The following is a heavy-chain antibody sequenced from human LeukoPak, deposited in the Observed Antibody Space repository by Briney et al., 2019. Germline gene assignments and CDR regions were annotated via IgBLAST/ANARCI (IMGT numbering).Heavy chain of an antibody. J-gene: IGHJ4*02. D-gene: IGHD3-22*01. CDR1: GFTFSSFA. V-gene: IGHV3-23*01. CDR3: AKGPFFYYDASGYNYFES. Sequence: GGSLRLSCEASGFTFSSFAMSWVRQAPGQGLEWVSAMSGSGGMTYSADSVKGRFTISRDNSKDTLYMQMNSLTVEDTAISFCAKGPFFYYDASGYNYFESWGQGTLVTVSS. CDR2: MSGSGGMT.